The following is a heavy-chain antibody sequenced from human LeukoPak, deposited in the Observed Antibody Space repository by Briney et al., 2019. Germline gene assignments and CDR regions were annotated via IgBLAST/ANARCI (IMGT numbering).Heavy chain of an antibody. J-gene: IGHJ1*01. D-gene: IGHD1-1*01. CDR1: GYTFTSYD. CDR2: IIPIFGTA. Sequence: ASVKVSCKTSGYTFTSYDISWVRQAPGQGLEWMGGIIPIFGTANYAQKFQGRVTITADESTSTAYMELSSLRSEDTAVYYCASYPGTSAEYFQHWGQGTLVTVSS. CDR3: ASYPGTSAEYFQH. V-gene: IGHV1-69*13.